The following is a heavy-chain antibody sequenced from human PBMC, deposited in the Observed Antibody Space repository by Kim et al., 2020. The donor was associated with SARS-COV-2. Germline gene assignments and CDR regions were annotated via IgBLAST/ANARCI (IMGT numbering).Heavy chain of an antibody. Sequence: GGSLRLSCAASGFTFSSYSMNWVRQAPGKGLEWVSSISSSSSYIYYADTVKGRFTISRYNAKNSQYPQMNSMRAEDTAAYDWASDNDGTTGRTHWGQGT. CDR3: ASDNDGTTGRTH. V-gene: IGHV3-21*01. CDR1: GFTFSSYS. J-gene: IGHJ4*02. CDR2: ISSSSSYI. D-gene: IGHD1-1*01.